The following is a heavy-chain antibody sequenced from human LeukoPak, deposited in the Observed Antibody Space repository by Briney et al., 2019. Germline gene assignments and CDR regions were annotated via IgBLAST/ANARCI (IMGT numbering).Heavy chain of an antibody. CDR1: GFTFSNFP. Sequence: GGSLRLSCAASGFTFSNFPMTWVRQAPGKGLEWVSTISWIASWTYYSDSVKDRFTISRDNSKNTLYLQMNSLRAGDTAICYCAKEMHLGDADWGQGTLVTVTS. V-gene: IGHV3-23*01. CDR2: ISWIASWT. CDR3: AKEMHLGDAD. J-gene: IGHJ4*02. D-gene: IGHD2-21*02.